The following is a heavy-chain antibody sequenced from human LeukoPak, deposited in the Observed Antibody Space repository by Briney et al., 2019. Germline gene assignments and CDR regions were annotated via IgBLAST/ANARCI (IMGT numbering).Heavy chain of an antibody. CDR2: ISSSSSTI. V-gene: IGHV3-48*04. Sequence: PGGSLRLSCAASGFTFSSYSMNWVRQAPGKGLEWVSYISSSSSTIYYADSVKGRFTISRDNAKNSLYLQMNSLRAEDTAVYYCAREGATAMAYYYYYGMDVWGQGTTVTVSS. J-gene: IGHJ6*02. CDR3: AREGATAMAYYYYYGMDV. D-gene: IGHD5-18*01. CDR1: GFTFSSYS.